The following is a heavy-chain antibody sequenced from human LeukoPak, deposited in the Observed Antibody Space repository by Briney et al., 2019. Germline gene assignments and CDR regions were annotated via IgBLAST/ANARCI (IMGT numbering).Heavy chain of an antibody. J-gene: IGHJ4*02. Sequence: PSETLSLTCTVSGGSISSYYWSWIRQPPGKGLEWIAYIYYSGTASYNPSLKSRVTISVDTSKNQHSLTLNSVTAADTAVYYCARHQKGGSSWAQFDYWGQGTLVTVSS. V-gene: IGHV4-59*08. D-gene: IGHD6-13*01. CDR2: IYYSGTA. CDR3: ARHQKGGSSWAQFDY. CDR1: GGSISSYY.